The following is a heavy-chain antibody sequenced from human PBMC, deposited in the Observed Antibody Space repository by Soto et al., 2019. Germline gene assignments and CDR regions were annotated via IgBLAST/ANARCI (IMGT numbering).Heavy chain of an antibody. CDR2: ISYDGSNK. J-gene: IGHJ6*02. CDR1: GFTFSTYG. D-gene: IGHD6-19*01. Sequence: PGGSLRLSCAVSGFTFSTYGMHWVRQAPGKGLEWVAVISYDGSNKYYADSVKGRFTISRDNSKNTLYLQMNSLRAEDTAVYYCAKDSDSGWLYYYYGMDVWGQGTTVTVSS. CDR3: AKDSDSGWLYYYYGMDV. V-gene: IGHV3-30*18.